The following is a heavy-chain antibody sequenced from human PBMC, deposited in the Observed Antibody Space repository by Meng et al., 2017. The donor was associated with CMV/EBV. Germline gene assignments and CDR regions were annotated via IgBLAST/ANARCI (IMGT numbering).Heavy chain of an antibody. J-gene: IGHJ5*02. CDR2: MNPNSGNT. D-gene: IGHD4-17*01. CDR1: GYTFTSYD. CDR3: ARGNGDYLFGWFDP. Sequence: ASVKVSCKASGYTFTSYDINWVRQATGQGLEWMGWMNPNSGNTGYAQQFQGRVTMTRNTSISTAYMELSSLRSEDTAVYYCARGNGDYLFGWFDPWGQGTLVTVSS. V-gene: IGHV1-8*01.